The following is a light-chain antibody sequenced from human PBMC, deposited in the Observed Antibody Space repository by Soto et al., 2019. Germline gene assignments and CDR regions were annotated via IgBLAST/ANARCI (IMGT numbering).Light chain of an antibody. CDR3: QSFDSNLSGSF. Sequence: HSALTQAPSVSGVPGQRVTISCTGSSFNIGAGYDVHWYQQLPGTAPKLLIYGNSNRPSGVPDRFSGSKSGTSASLAITGLQAEDEADYYCQSFDSNLSGSFFGTGTKVTVL. CDR2: GNS. CDR1: SFNIGAGYD. V-gene: IGLV1-40*01. J-gene: IGLJ1*01.